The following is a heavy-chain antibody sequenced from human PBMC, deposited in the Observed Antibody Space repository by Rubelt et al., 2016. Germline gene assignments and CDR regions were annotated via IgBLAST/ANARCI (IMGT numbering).Heavy chain of an antibody. Sequence: QVQLVQSGAEVKKPGASVKVSCKVSGYTFTELSMHWVRQAPGKGLEWTGGFDPEDGETIYAQRFQGRVTMAEDTSTDPAYMELSSLRSEDTAGDYCATGQYSSGCDYWGQGTLVTVSS. J-gene: IGHJ4*02. V-gene: IGHV1-24*01. CDR1: GYTFTELS. D-gene: IGHD6-19*01. CDR3: ATGQYSSGCDY. CDR2: FDPEDGET.